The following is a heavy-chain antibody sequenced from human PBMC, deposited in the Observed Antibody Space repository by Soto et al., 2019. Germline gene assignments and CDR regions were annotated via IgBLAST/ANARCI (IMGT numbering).Heavy chain of an antibody. CDR1: GFTFSSYS. J-gene: IGHJ4*02. D-gene: IGHD3-10*01. V-gene: IGHV3-23*01. Sequence: GGSLRLSCAASGFTFSSYSMIWVRQAPGKGLEWVSGFRSGGDDETTYYADAVRGRFTISRDNSKNTLFLQMNSLRAEDTAIYYCAKKVNSGSGSQFFDYWGQGTLVTVSS. CDR3: AKKVNSGSGSQFFDY. CDR2: FRSGGDDETT.